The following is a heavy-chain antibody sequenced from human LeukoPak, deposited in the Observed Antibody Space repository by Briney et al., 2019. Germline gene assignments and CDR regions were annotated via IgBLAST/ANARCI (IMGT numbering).Heavy chain of an antibody. CDR3: VRIGVLEWFTPSYYFDY. D-gene: IGHD3-3*01. J-gene: IGHJ4*02. Sequence: ASVKVSCKASGYTFTSYAMHWVRQAPGQRLEWMGWINAGNGNTNYAQKLQGRVTMTTDTSTSTAYMELRSLRSDDTAVYYCVRIGVLEWFTPSYYFDYWGQGTLVTVSS. CDR2: INAGNGNT. CDR1: GYTFTSYA. V-gene: IGHV1-3*01.